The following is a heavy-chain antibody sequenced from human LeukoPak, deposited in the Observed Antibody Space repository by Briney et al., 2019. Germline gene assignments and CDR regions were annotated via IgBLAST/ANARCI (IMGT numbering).Heavy chain of an antibody. Sequence: ASVKVSCKASGGTFSSYAISWVRQAPGQGLEWMGGIIPIFGTANYAQKFQGRVTITADESTSTAYMELSSLRSEDTAVYYCARGLFTVTTLGYFDHWGQGTLVTVSS. J-gene: IGHJ4*02. D-gene: IGHD4-17*01. V-gene: IGHV1-69*13. CDR3: ARGLFTVTTLGYFDH. CDR2: IIPIFGTA. CDR1: GGTFSSYA.